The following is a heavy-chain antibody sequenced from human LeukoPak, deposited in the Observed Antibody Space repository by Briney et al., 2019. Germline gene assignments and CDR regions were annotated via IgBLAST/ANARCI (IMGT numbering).Heavy chain of an antibody. Sequence: GGSLRLSCAVSGFTVSSNYMSWVRQAPGKGLEWISVIYSGDSTFYADSVKGRFTISRDNSNTLYLHMNSLRAEDTAVYYCARGEVFDYWGQGTLVTVSS. CDR2: IYSGDST. V-gene: IGHV3-66*01. J-gene: IGHJ4*02. CDR1: GFTVSSNY. D-gene: IGHD1-26*01. CDR3: ARGEVFDY.